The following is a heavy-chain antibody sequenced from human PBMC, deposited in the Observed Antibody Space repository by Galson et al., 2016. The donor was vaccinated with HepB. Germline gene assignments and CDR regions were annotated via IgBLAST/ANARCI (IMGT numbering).Heavy chain of an antibody. CDR1: GYTFTSYY. D-gene: IGHD6-13*01. CDR2: INPTGGST. V-gene: IGHV1-46*01. Sequence: SVKVSCKASGYTFTSYYVYWVRQAPGRGLEWVGVINPTGGSTDFTPRFQDRVTLTRDTSPGTVYMELTSLTSDDTAVYFCARDYGAGGFYYFDYWGQGTLITVSS. J-gene: IGHJ4*02. CDR3: ARDYGAGGFYYFDY.